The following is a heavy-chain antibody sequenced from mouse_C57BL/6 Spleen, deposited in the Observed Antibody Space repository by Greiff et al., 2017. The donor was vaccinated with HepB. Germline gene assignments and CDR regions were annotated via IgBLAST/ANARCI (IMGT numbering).Heavy chain of an antibody. J-gene: IGHJ1*03. D-gene: IGHD1-1*01. V-gene: IGHV3-6*01. Sequence: EVKLQESGPGLVKPSQSLPLTCSVTGYSITSGYYWNWIRQFPVNKLECMGYISYDGCNNYNPTLKNLISITRDTSKNQFFLQLNSVTTEDTATYYCARGSSHWYFDVWGTGTTVTVSS. CDR1: GYSITSGYY. CDR3: ARGSSHWYFDV. CDR2: ISYDGCN.